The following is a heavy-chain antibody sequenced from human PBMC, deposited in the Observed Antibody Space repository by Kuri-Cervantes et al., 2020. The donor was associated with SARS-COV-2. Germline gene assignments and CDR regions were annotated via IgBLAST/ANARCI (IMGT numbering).Heavy chain of an antibody. D-gene: IGHD3-10*01. CDR2: ISSDSSYI. CDR3: AKELRDYPIDAFDI. Sequence: GGSLRLSCAASGFTFSTYSMNWVRQAPGKGLEWVSSISSDSSYIHYADSVRGRFTISRDNAKNSLFLHMNSLRAEDTAVYYCAKELRDYPIDAFDIWGQGTMVAVSS. V-gene: IGHV3-21*01. J-gene: IGHJ3*02. CDR1: GFTFSTYS.